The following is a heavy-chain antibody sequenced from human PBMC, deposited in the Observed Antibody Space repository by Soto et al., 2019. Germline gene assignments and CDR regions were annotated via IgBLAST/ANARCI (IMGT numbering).Heavy chain of an antibody. J-gene: IGHJ4*02. CDR3: VRGTSNWYGIDY. CDR1: GFTFSRYW. Sequence: EVQLVESGGGLVQPGGSLRLSCAVSGFTFSRYWMHWVRQAPGKGLLWVSRINTDGSTTNYADSVEGRFTISRDNAKNTLYLPMNSLRGEDTAEYYCVRGTSNWYGIDYWGQGTFVTVSS. CDR2: INTDGSTT. D-gene: IGHD6-13*01. V-gene: IGHV3-74*01.